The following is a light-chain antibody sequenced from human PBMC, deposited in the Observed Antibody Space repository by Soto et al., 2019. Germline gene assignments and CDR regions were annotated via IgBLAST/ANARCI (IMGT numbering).Light chain of an antibody. Sequence: EILLTQPPATMSLSPGERATLSCRASQSVSSYLAWYQQKPGQAPRLLIYDASNRATGIPARFSGSGSGTDFTLTISSLEPEDFAVYYCQQRSNWRYTFGQGTKLEIK. CDR1: QSVSSY. J-gene: IGKJ2*01. V-gene: IGKV3-11*01. CDR3: QQRSNWRYT. CDR2: DAS.